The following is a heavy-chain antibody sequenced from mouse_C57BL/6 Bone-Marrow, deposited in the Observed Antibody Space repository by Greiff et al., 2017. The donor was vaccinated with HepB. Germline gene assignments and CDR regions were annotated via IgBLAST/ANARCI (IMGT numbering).Heavy chain of an antibody. CDR3: ARDSTDYAMDY. J-gene: IGHJ4*01. Sequence: EVQRVESGGGLVKPGGSLKLSCAASGFTFSDYGMHWVRQAPEKGLEWVAYISSGSSTIYYADTVKGRFTISRDNAKNTLSLQMTSLRSEDTAMYYCARDSTDYAMDYWGQGTSVTVSS. D-gene: IGHD2-1*01. V-gene: IGHV5-17*01. CDR1: GFTFSDYG. CDR2: ISSGSSTI.